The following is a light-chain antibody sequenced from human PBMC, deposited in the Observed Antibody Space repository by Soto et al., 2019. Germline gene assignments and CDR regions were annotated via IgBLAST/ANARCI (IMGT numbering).Light chain of an antibody. J-gene: IGKJ4*01. V-gene: IGKV3-11*01. CDR1: QSVSSY. CDR3: QQRSNWPLT. Sequence: EIVLTQSPDTLSWSPGERATLSCRASQSVSSYLAWYQQKPGQAPRLLIYDASNRATGIPARFSGSGSGTDFTLTISSLEPEDFAVYYCQQRSNWPLTFGGGTKVEIK. CDR2: DAS.